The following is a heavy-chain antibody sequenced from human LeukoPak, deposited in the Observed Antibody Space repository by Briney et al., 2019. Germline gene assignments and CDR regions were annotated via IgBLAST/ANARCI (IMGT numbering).Heavy chain of an antibody. V-gene: IGHV3-48*03. Sequence: GGSLRLSCAASGFTFSSYEMNWVRQAPGKGLEWVSYISSSGSTIYYADSVKGRFTISRDNAKNSLYLQMNSLRAEDTAVYYCARTHEWFGELLFNYFDYWGQGTLVTVSS. CDR3: ARTHEWFGELLFNYFDY. J-gene: IGHJ4*02. CDR2: ISSSGSTI. CDR1: GFTFSSYE. D-gene: IGHD3-10*01.